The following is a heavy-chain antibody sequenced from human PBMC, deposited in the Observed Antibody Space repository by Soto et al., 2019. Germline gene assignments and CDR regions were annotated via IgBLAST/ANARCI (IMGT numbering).Heavy chain of an antibody. CDR1: GFTFSTYS. D-gene: IGHD2-15*01. CDR3: ARDLLPSSGGTWYSGGFDY. Sequence: GGSLRLSCAASGFTFSTYSMNWVRQAPGKGLEWVSSISSRSIYIYYADSVKGRFTISRDDAKNSLYLQVNSLRAEDTAVYYCARDLLPSSGGTWYSGGFDYWGQGTLVTV. J-gene: IGHJ4*02. CDR2: ISSRSIYI. V-gene: IGHV3-21*01.